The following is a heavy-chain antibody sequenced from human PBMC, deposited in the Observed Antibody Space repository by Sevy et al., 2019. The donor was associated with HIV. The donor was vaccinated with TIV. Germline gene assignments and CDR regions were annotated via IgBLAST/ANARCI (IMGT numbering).Heavy chain of an antibody. J-gene: IGHJ6*02. CDR1: GYTLTELS. V-gene: IGHV1-24*01. Sequence: ASVKVSCKVSGYTLTELSMHWVRQAPGKGLEWMGGFDPEDGETIYAQKFQGRVTMTEDTSTDTAYMELSSLRSEDTDVYYCATISPLSVAGTNQNYYYYGMDVWGQGTTVTVSS. D-gene: IGHD6-19*01. CDR2: FDPEDGET. CDR3: ATISPLSVAGTNQNYYYYGMDV.